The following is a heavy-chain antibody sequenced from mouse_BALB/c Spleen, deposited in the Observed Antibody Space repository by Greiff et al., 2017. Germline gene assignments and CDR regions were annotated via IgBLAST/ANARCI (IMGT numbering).Heavy chain of an antibody. CDR1: GFNIKDTY. V-gene: IGHV14-3*02. CDR3: ARGGDKYGNYVEAY. CDR2: IDPANGNT. J-gene: IGHJ3*01. D-gene: IGHD2-10*02. Sequence: EVQLQQSGAELVKPGASVKLSCTASGFNIKDTYMHWVKQRPEQGLEWIGRIDPANGNTKYDPKFQGKATITADTSSNTAYLQLSSLTSEDTAVYYCARGGDKYGNYVEAYWGQGTLVTVSA.